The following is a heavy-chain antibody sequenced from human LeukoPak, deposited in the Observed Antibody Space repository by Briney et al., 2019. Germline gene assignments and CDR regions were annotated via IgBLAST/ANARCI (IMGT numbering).Heavy chain of an antibody. V-gene: IGHV4-34*01. CDR3: ARLRWLQPFDY. CDR2: TYYSGST. J-gene: IGHJ4*02. CDR1: GGSFSGYY. Sequence: SETLSLTCAVYGGSFSGYYWSWIRQPPGKGLEWVGSTYYSGSTYYNPSLKSRVTISVDTSKNQFSLKLSSVTAADTAVYYCARLRWLQPFDYWGQGTLVTVSS. D-gene: IGHD5-24*01.